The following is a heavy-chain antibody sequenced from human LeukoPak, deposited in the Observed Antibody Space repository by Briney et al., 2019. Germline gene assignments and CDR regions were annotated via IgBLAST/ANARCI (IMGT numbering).Heavy chain of an antibody. CDR1: GFTSSSYS. J-gene: IGHJ3*02. CDR2: ISSSSSII. V-gene: IGHV3-48*02. CDR3: ARDGDSSGYYAAFDI. D-gene: IGHD3-22*01. Sequence: PGGSLRLSCAASGFTSSSYSMNSVRQAPGKGLEWLSYISSSSSIIYYADSVKGRFTISRDNAKNSLYLQMNSLRDEDTAVYYCARDGDSSGYYAAFDIWGQGTMVTVSS.